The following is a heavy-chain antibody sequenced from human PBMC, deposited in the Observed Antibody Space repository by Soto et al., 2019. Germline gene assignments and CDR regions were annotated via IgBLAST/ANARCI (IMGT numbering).Heavy chain of an antibody. CDR2: IYWDDEK. J-gene: IGHJ5*02. Sequence: QITLKESGPTLVKPTQTLTLTCSFSGLSVTPGGMGVAWIRQPPGKALEWLALIYWDDEKHSSPSLKRRLTITKDTSKNRVVLTVTNMDPVDTGTYYCVLRDCGGDCYGRWFDPWGQGSLVTVSS. V-gene: IGHV2-5*04. CDR3: VLRDCGGDCYGRWFDP. D-gene: IGHD2-21*02. CDR1: GLSVTPGGMG.